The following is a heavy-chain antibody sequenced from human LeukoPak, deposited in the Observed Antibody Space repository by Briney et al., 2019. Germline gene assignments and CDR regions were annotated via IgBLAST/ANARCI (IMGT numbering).Heavy chain of an antibody. V-gene: IGHV3-9*01. CDR3: AKGPMIVVAVGIDY. D-gene: IGHD3-22*01. Sequence: GGSLRLSCAASGFTFDNYAMHWVRQAPGKGLEWVSGISCNSGGIGYADSVRGRFPISRDNAKKSLYLQMNSLRAEDTAVYYCAKGPMIVVAVGIDYWGQGTLVTVSS. CDR2: ISCNSGGI. J-gene: IGHJ4*02. CDR1: GFTFDNYA.